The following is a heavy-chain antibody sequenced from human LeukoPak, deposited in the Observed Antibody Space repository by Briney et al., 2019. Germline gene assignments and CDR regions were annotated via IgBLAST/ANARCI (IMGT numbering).Heavy chain of an antibody. D-gene: IGHD3-22*01. Sequence: GGSLRLSCAASGFTFSSYEMNWVRQAPGKGLEWVSYISSSGSTIYYADSVKGRLTISRDNAKNSLYLQMNSLRAEDTAVYYCASNDDSSGYRLFDYWGQGTLVTVSS. CDR1: GFTFSSYE. J-gene: IGHJ4*02. V-gene: IGHV3-48*03. CDR3: ASNDDSSGYRLFDY. CDR2: ISSSGSTI.